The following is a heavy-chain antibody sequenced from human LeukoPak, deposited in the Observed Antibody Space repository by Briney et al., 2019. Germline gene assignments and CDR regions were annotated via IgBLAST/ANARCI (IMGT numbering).Heavy chain of an antibody. CDR3: TSRRQDGW. D-gene: IGHD2-15*01. CDR1: GFTFSDAW. Sequence: PGGSLRLSCVGSGFTFSDAWMTWVRQAPGKGLEWVGRIKSKIDGGTIDYAEPVKGRFTISRDDSRNTLYLQMSSLKTEDTAAYYCTSRRQDGWWGQGTLVTVS. V-gene: IGHV3-15*01. J-gene: IGHJ4*02. CDR2: IKSKIDGGTI.